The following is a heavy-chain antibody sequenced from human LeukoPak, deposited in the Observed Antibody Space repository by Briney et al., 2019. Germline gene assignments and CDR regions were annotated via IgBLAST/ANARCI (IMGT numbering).Heavy chain of an antibody. CDR2: ISGSGGST. D-gene: IGHD2-2*01. V-gene: IGHV3-23*01. Sequence: GGSLRLSCAASGFTFSSYAMSWVRQAPGKGLEWVSAISGSGGSTYYADSVKGRFTISRDNSKNTLYLQMNSLRAEDTAVYYCAKDLARGGIVVVPAASSQGSWFDPWGQGTLVTVSS. J-gene: IGHJ5*02. CDR3: AKDLARGGIVVVPAASSQGSWFDP. CDR1: GFTFSSYA.